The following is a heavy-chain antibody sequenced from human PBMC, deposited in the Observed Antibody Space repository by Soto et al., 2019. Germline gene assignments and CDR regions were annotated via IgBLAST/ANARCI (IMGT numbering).Heavy chain of an antibody. CDR1: CGSISSGGYS. J-gene: IGHJ1*01. CDR3: ASSYYDSSGSALRD. D-gene: IGHD3-22*01. Sequence: QLQLQESGSGLVKPSQTLSLTCAVSCGSISSGGYSWSWIRQPPGKGLEWIGYIYHSGSTYYNPSLKSRVTISVDRSKNQFSLKLSSVTAADTAVYYCASSYYDSSGSALRDWGQGTLVTVSS. V-gene: IGHV4-30-2*01. CDR2: IYHSGST.